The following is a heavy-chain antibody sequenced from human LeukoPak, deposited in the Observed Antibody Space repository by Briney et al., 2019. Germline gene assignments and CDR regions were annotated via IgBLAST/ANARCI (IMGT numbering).Heavy chain of an antibody. Sequence: GGSLRLSCAASGVIFSNYGMHWVREAPGEGLEWVAVVSYDGSNKYYADSVKGRFTISRDNSKNTLSLQMSSLRAEDTAVYYCAKAETMTQRGYFDYWGQGTLVTVSS. J-gene: IGHJ4*02. V-gene: IGHV3-30*18. CDR2: VSYDGSNK. CDR1: GVIFSNYG. D-gene: IGHD1-1*01. CDR3: AKAETMTQRGYFDY.